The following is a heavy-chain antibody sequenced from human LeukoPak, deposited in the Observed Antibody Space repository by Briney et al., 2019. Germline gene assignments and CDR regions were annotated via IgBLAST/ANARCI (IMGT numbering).Heavy chain of an antibody. CDR3: ARDHALGPRCIAADAFDT. CDR1: GFTFSSYS. J-gene: IGHJ3*02. D-gene: IGHD6-13*01. V-gene: IGHV3-21*01. CDR2: ISSSSSYI. Sequence: PGGSLRLSCAASGFTFSSYSMNWVRQAPGKGLEWVSSISSSSSYIYYADSVKGRFTISRDNAKNSLYLQMNSLRAEDTAVYYCARDHALGPRCIAADAFDTWGQGTMVTVSS.